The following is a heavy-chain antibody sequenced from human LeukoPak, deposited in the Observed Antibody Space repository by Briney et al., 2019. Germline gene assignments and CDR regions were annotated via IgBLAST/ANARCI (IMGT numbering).Heavy chain of an antibody. J-gene: IGHJ4*02. CDR1: GGSISNYY. V-gene: IGHV4-59*01. CDR2: IFHSGYT. D-gene: IGHD2-2*01. Sequence: KSSETLSLTCTVSGGSISNYYWTWIRQPPGKGLEWIGYIFHSGYTNYNPSLKSRVSISLGTSKSQFSLRLSSVTAADTAVYYCAREVAAAAMDFWGQGTLVTVSS. CDR3: AREVAAAAMDF.